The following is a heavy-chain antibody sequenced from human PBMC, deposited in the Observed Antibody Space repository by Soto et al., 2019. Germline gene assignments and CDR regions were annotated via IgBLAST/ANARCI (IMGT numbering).Heavy chain of an antibody. CDR3: ARDSLLVPGYSYGYSGY. J-gene: IGHJ4*02. CDR2: IIPIFGTA. Sequence: GASVKVSCKASGGTFSSYAISWVRQAPGQGLEWMGGIIPIFGTANYAQKFQGRVTITADESTSTAYMELSSLRSEDTAVYYCARDSLLVPGYSYGYSGYWGQGTLVTVS. V-gene: IGHV1-69*13. D-gene: IGHD5-18*01. CDR1: GGTFSSYA.